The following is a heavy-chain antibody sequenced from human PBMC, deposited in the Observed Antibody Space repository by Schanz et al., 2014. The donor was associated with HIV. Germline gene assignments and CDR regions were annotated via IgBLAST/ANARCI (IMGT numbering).Heavy chain of an antibody. CDR3: ARGREGNRVMDV. CDR2: IIPMYGTA. J-gene: IGHJ6*02. D-gene: IGHD4-4*01. Sequence: QVQLVQSGAEVKEPGSSVKVSCKASGGSFSRSAVSWVRPAPGQGLEWMGGIIPMYGTANYARKFQGRVTITADESTTTAYMELSSLRSDDTAVYYCARGREGNRVMDVWGQGTTVIVSS. V-gene: IGHV1-69*01. CDR1: GGSFSRSA.